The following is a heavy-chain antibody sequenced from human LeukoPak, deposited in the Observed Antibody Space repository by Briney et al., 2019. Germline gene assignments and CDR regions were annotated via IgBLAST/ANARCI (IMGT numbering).Heavy chain of an antibody. J-gene: IGHJ4*02. CDR1: GFTFSSYW. Sequence: GSLRLSCAASGFTFSSYWMHWVRQAPAKALVWVSRINSDGCSTIYADSVKGRFTISRDNAKHTLYLQLNSLSAQDTAVYYCARPLLYSYGYYFDYWGQGTPVTVSS. CDR2: INSDGCST. D-gene: IGHD5-18*01. CDR3: ARPLLYSYGYYFDY. V-gene: IGHV3-74*01.